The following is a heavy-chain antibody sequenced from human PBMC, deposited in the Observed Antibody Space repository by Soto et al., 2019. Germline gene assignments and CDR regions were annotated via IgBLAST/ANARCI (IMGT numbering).Heavy chain of an antibody. V-gene: IGHV3-30-3*01. D-gene: IGHD3-10*01. CDR2: ISYDGSNK. Sequence: GGSLRLSCAASGFTFSSYAMHWVRQAPGKGLEWVAVISYDGSNKYYADSVKGRFTISRDNSKSTLYLQMNSLRAEDTAVYYCARDSPGEVGGADFTGGFDPWGQGTLVTVSS. J-gene: IGHJ5*02. CDR1: GFTFSSYA. CDR3: ARDSPGEVGGADFTGGFDP.